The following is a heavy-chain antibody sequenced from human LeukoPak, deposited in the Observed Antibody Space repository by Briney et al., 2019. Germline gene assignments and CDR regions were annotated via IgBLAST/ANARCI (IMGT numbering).Heavy chain of an antibody. D-gene: IGHD6-6*01. J-gene: IGHJ6*03. V-gene: IGHV3-7*01. CDR3: ARVSRSFQPDHYYYYMDV. CDR2: IKQDGSEK. CDR1: GFTFSSYW. Sequence: GGSLRLSCAASGFTFSSYWMSWVRQAPGKGLEWVANIKQDGSEKYYVDSVKGRFTISRDNAKNSLYLQMNSLRAEDTAVYYCARVSRSFQPDHYYYYMDVWGKGTTVTVSS.